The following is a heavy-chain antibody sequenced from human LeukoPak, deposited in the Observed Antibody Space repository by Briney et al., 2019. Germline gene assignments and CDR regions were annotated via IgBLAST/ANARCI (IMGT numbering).Heavy chain of an antibody. D-gene: IGHD6-19*01. Sequence: GGSLRLSCAASGFTVGSKYMSWVRQAPGKGLEWVSVINTGGGTYYADSVRGRFTFSRDNSMNTLYLQMNSLRAEDTAVYYCAREAGVLPHFDQWGQGTLVTVSS. CDR1: GFTVGSKY. CDR2: INTGGGT. CDR3: AREAGVLPHFDQ. J-gene: IGHJ4*02. V-gene: IGHV3-53*01.